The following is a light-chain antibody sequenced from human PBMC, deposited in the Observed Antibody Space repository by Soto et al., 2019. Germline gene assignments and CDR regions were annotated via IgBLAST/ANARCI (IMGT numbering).Light chain of an antibody. V-gene: IGKV3-15*01. Sequence: IVMTQSPATLSLSPWERATLSCRASQSLSSNLAWYQQKPGQVPRLLIYDASTRAPGIPARFSGSGSGTEFTLTISSLQSEDFAIYYCQQYTNWRTFGQGTKVDIK. CDR3: QQYTNWRT. CDR1: QSLSSN. CDR2: DAS. J-gene: IGKJ1*01.